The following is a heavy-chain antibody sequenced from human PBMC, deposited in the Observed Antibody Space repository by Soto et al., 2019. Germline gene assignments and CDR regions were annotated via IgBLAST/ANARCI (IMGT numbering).Heavy chain of an antibody. V-gene: IGHV4-34*01. D-gene: IGHD6-19*01. CDR2: INHSGST. CDR3: ARVRWTVAGPGHFDY. Sequence: SETLSLTCAVYGGSFSGYYWSWIRQPPGKGLEWIGEINHSGSTNYNPSLKSRVTISVDTSKNQFSLKLSSVTAAYTAVYYCARVRWTVAGPGHFDYWGQGTLVTVSS. CDR1: GGSFSGYY. J-gene: IGHJ4*02.